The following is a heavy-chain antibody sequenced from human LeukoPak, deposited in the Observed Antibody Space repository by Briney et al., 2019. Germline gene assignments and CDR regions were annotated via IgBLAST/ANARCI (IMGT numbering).Heavy chain of an antibody. V-gene: IGHV4-4*07. CDR2: IYTSGST. CDR1: GGSIGSYY. J-gene: IGHJ6*03. Sequence: PSETLSLTCTVSGGSIGSYYWSWIRQPAGKGLEWIGRIYTSGSTNYNPSLKSRVTISVDTSKNQFSLKLSSVTAADTAVYYCARAGYYDSKDYYYYYYMDVWGKGTTVTISS. D-gene: IGHD3-22*01. CDR3: ARAGYYDSKDYYYYYYMDV.